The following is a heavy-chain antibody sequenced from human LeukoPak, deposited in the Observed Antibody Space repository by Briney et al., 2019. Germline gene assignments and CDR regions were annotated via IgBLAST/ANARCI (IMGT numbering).Heavy chain of an antibody. J-gene: IGHJ4*02. V-gene: IGHV1-18*01. CDR2: ISAYNGNT. D-gene: IGHD3-3*01. Sequence: GASVKVSCKASGYTFTSYGISWVRQAPGQGLEWMGWISAYNGNTNYAQKLQGRVTMTTDTSTSTAYMELRSLRSDDTAVYYCARVYYDFWSGYYIGYYFDYWGQGTLVTVSS. CDR3: ARVYYDFWSGYYIGYYFDY. CDR1: GYTFTSYG.